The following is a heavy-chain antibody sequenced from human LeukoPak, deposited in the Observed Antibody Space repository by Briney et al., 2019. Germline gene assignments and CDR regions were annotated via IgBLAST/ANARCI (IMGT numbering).Heavy chain of an antibody. CDR2: VVVGSGNT. V-gene: IGHV1-58*01. D-gene: IGHD3-22*01. CDR3: AAAFDDNTGYYFPLGWFDP. CDR1: GFSFTNSV. J-gene: IGHJ5*01. Sequence: SVKVSCKTSGFSFTNSVVQWVRQARGQRLEWIGWVVVGSGNTDYAPKFQERVTITRDISTSTAFMELRGLRSEDTAVYYCAAAFDDNTGYYFPLGWFDPWGQGTTVTVSS.